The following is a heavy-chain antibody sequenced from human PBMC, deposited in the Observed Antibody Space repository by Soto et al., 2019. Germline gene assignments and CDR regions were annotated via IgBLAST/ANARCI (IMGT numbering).Heavy chain of an antibody. CDR2: IYHSGNT. CDR3: ARARFQVLYGKPYFDS. CDR1: GGSITTGGSY. V-gene: IGHV4-31*03. D-gene: IGHD2-2*02. J-gene: IGHJ4*02. Sequence: PSETLSLTCTVAGGSITTGGSYWSWISQHPGKGLEWIGNIYHSGNTYYNPSLKSRLPISVDTSKNHFSLMVDSVTAADTAVYYCARARFQVLYGKPYFDSWGQGTQVTVSS.